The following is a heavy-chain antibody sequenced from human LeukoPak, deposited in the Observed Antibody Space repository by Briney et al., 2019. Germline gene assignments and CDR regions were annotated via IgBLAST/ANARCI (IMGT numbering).Heavy chain of an antibody. CDR3: VRHRQWLLFPDY. J-gene: IGHJ4*02. CDR2: IFYSGAT. CDR1: GDSISINYN. V-gene: IGHV4-39*01. Sequence: SETLSLTCTVSGDSISINYNWGWIRPPPGKGLEWIGSIFYSGATYYSPSLKSRVTISVDTSKNQFSLKLSSMTAADAAVYYCVRHRQWLLFPDYWGQGTLVTVSS. D-gene: IGHD6-19*01.